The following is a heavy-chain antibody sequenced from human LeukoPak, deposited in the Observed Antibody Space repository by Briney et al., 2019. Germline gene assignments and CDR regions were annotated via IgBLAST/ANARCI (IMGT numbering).Heavy chain of an antibody. CDR2: IIPMLGTA. Sequence: ASVKVSCKASGGTFKYAITWVRQAPGQGLEWMGGIIPMLGTANYAQKFQGRVTITADESTSTVYMELSSLRFEDTAVYYCAKEGSGYDCFDYWGQGSLVTVSS. J-gene: IGHJ4*02. V-gene: IGHV1-69*01. CDR3: AKEGSGYDCFDY. CDR1: GGTFKYA. D-gene: IGHD5-12*01.